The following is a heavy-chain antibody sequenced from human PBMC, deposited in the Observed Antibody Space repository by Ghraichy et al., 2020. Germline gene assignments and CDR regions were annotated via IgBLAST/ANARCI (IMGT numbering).Heavy chain of an antibody. V-gene: IGHV1-69*13. CDR2: IIPIFGTA. CDR3: ARDHAYNKYSSSSYYYYYGMDV. Sequence: SVKVSCKASGGTFSSYAISWVRQAPGQGLEWMGGIIPIFGTANYAQKFQGRVTITADESTSTAYMELSSLRSEDTAVYYCARDHAYNKYSSSSYYYYYGMDVWGQGTTVTVSS. J-gene: IGHJ6*02. CDR1: GGTFSSYA. D-gene: IGHD6-6*01.